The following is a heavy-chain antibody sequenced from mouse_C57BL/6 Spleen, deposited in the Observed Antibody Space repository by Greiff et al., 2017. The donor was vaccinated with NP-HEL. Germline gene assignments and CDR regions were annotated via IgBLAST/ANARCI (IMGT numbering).Heavy chain of an antibody. D-gene: IGHD2-2*01. V-gene: IGHV10-1*01. CDR1: GFSFNTYA. CDR2: IRSKSNNYAT. Sequence: DVHLVESGGGLVQPKGSLKLSCAASGFSFNTYAMNWVRQAPGKGLEWVARIRSKSNNYATYYADSVKDRFTISRDDSESMLYLQMNNLKTEDTAMYYCVRQESYGYDWFAYWGQGTLVTVSA. J-gene: IGHJ3*01. CDR3: VRQESYGYDWFAY.